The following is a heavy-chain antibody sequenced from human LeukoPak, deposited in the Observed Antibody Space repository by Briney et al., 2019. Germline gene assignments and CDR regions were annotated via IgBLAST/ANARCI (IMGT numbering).Heavy chain of an antibody. CDR2: ISLYNGNT. CDR1: GYTFTSYG. J-gene: IGHJ4*02. CDR3: ARDEQWLVDY. V-gene: IGHV1-18*01. D-gene: IGHD6-19*01. Sequence: GASVKVSCKASGYTFTSYGISWVRQAPGQGLERMGWISLYNGNTKYAQKLQGRVTLTTDTSTSTAYMELRSLRSDDTAVYYCARDEQWLVDYWGQGTLVTVSS.